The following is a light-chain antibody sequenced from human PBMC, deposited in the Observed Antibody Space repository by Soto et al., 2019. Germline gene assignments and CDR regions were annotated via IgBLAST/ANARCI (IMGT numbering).Light chain of an antibody. Sequence: EIVMTQSPATLSVSPGERATLSCRASQSVRSNLAWYQQKPGQAPRLLIYGASTRATGIPARFSGSGSGKEFTLTISSLQSEDFAVYYCQHYNNWPPWTFGQGTKVEI. CDR3: QHYNNWPPWT. CDR2: GAS. J-gene: IGKJ1*01. CDR1: QSVRSN. V-gene: IGKV3-15*01.